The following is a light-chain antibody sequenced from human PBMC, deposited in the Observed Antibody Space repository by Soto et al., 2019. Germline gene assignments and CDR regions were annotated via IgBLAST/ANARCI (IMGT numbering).Light chain of an antibody. V-gene: IGLV2-14*01. CDR2: EVS. Sequence: QSALTQPASGSGSPGQSITISCTGTSSDVGGYNYVSWYQQHPGKAPKLMIYEVSNRPSGVSNRFSGSKSGNTASLTISGLQAEDEADYYCSSYTSSSTPYVSGTGTKVTVL. CDR3: SSYTSSSTPYV. J-gene: IGLJ1*01. CDR1: SSDVGGYNY.